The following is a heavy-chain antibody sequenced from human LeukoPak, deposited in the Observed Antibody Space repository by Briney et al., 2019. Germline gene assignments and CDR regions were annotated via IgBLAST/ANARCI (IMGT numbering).Heavy chain of an antibody. CDR3: ARPFYYDSSGFWYFDL. D-gene: IGHD3-22*01. CDR1: GGSISNPNYY. J-gene: IGHJ2*01. Sequence: SETLSLTCTVSGGSISNPNYYWAWIRQPPGKGLEWIGSIYYSGNTYYKPSLQSRVTISADMSKNQISLKLSSVTAADTAVYYCARPFYYDSSGFWYFDLWGRGTLLTVSS. V-gene: IGHV4-39*01. CDR2: IYYSGNT.